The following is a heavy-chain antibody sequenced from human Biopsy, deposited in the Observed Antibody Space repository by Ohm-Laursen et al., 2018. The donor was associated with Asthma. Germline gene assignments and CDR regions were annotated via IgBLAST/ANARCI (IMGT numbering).Heavy chain of an antibody. D-gene: IGHD2-2*01. CDR2: ISWNSGSI. Sequence: SLRLSCSASGFTFDDYAMHWVRQAPGKGLEWVSGISWNSGSIGYADSVKGRFTISRDNAKNSLYLQMNSLRAEDTAVYYCARDGTDMNEAMPKDYWGQGTLVTVSS. J-gene: IGHJ4*02. V-gene: IGHV3-9*01. CDR3: ARDGTDMNEAMPKDY. CDR1: GFTFDDYA.